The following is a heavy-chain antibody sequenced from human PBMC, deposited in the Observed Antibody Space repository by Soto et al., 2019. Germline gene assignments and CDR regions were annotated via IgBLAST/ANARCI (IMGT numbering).Heavy chain of an antibody. CDR2: IYWDDDK. Sequence: QITLKESGPTLVKPTQTLTLTCTFSGFSLSTSGVGVGWIRQPPGKALEWLALIYWDDDKRYSPSLKSRLTITKATSKNQVVLTMTNMDPVDTATYYCAHVPFRGYYYGMDVWGQGTTVTVSS. V-gene: IGHV2-5*02. J-gene: IGHJ6*02. CDR1: GFSLSTSGVG. CDR3: AHVPFRGYYYGMDV.